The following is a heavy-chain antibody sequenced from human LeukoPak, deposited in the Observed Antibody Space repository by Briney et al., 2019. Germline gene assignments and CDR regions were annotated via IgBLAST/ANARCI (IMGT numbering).Heavy chain of an antibody. D-gene: IGHD3-10*01. CDR2: ISGSGGST. Sequence: GGSLRLSCAASGFTFSSYGMSWVRQAPGKGLEWVSFISGSGGSTFYADSVKGRFTISRDNSKNTLYLQMSSLRAEDAAVYYCAKRWNYGSGNAYYFDYWGQGTLVTVSS. CDR3: AKRWNYGSGNAYYFDY. J-gene: IGHJ4*02. V-gene: IGHV3-23*01. CDR1: GFTFSSYG.